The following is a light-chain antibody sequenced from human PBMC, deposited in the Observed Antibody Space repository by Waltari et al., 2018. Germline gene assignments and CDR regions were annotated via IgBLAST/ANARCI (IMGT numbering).Light chain of an antibody. CDR1: SNDVGGYNY. CDR2: DVT. Sequence: QSALTQPRSVSGSPGQSVTISCTGTSNDVGGYNYVSSYQHHPGKAPKLMIYDVTKRPSGVPDRFSGSKSGNTASLTISGLQAEDEADYYCCSYAGTYTHVVFGGGTKVTVL. V-gene: IGLV2-11*01. J-gene: IGLJ2*01. CDR3: CSYAGTYTHVV.